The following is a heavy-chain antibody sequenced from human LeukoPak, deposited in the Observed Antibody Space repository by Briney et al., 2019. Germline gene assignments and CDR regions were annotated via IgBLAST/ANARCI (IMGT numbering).Heavy chain of an antibody. J-gene: IGHJ3*02. CDR1: GYSISSGYY. V-gene: IGHV4-38-2*02. CDR2: IYYSGST. CDR3: AVYYGSGSYPAFDI. Sequence: SPSETLSLTCTVSGYSISSGYYWGWIRQPPGKGLEWIGSIYYSGSTYYNPSLKSRVTISVDTSKNQFSLQLNSVTPEDTAVYYCAVYYGSGSYPAFDIWGQGTMVTVSS. D-gene: IGHD3-10*01.